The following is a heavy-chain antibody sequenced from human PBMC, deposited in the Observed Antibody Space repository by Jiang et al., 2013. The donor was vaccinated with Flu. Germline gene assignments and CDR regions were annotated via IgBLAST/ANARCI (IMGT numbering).Heavy chain of an antibody. CDR1: GHTLSELS. Sequence: SGAEVKKPGASVKVSCKVSGHTLSELSIHWVRQAPGKGLEWMGGFDSEDGGTLYTQGFHGRVSMTEDTFTNTAYLDLSRLRSDDTAVYFCVRVRYNYGHYYLDFWGQGTLVTVSS. V-gene: IGHV1-24*01. J-gene: IGHJ4*02. CDR3: VRVRYNYGHYYLDF. D-gene: IGHD3-16*01. CDR2: FDSEDGGT.